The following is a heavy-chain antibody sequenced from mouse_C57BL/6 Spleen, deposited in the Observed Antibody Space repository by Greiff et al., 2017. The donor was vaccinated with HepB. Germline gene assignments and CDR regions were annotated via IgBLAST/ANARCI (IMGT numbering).Heavy chain of an antibody. CDR1: GYTFTSYW. V-gene: IGHV1-50*01. CDR2: IDPSDSYT. CDR3: ARFWSKGIYYAMDY. J-gene: IGHJ4*01. Sequence: VQLQQPGAELVKPGASVKLSCKASGYTFTSYWMQWVKQRPGQGLEWIGEIDPSDSYTNYNQKFKGKATVTVETSSSTAYMQLSSLTSEDSAVYYCARFWSKGIYYAMDYWGRGTSVTVSS. D-gene: IGHD2-5*01.